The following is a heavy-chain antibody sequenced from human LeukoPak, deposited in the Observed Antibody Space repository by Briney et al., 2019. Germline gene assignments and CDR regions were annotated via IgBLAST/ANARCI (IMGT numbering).Heavy chain of an antibody. CDR1: GGSFSDYH. J-gene: IGHJ4*02. CDR2: INHSGNT. D-gene: IGHD3-22*01. Sequence: PSETLSLTCAVYGGSFSDYHWSWIRQPPGKGLEWIGEINHSGNTKYNPSLKSRVTTSADTSKNQFSLKLSSVTAADTAVYYCARGHYDSSGYYRGFESWGQGTQVTVSS. V-gene: IGHV4-34*01. CDR3: ARGHYDSSGYYRGFES.